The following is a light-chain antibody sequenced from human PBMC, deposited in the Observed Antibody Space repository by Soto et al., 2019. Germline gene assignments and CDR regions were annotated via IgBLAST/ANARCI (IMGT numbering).Light chain of an antibody. V-gene: IGLV2-8*01. J-gene: IGLJ3*02. CDR1: SSDVGGYNY. CDR3: SSYAGSNNGV. CDR2: EVN. Sequence: QSVLTQPPSASGSPVQSVTISCTGTSSDVGGYNYVSWYQQHPGKAPKLMIYEVNTRPSGVPDRFSGSKSGNTASLTVSGLQAEDESDYYCSSYAGSNNGVFGGGTKVTVL.